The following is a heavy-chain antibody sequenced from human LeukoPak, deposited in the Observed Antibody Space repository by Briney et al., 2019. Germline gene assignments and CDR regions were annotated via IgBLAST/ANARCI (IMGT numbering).Heavy chain of an antibody. J-gene: IGHJ4*02. CDR3: ARDRPRGYSYD. D-gene: IGHD5-18*01. CDR2: IYSGGST. Sequence: PGGSLRLSCAASGFTVSSNYMSWVRQAPGKGLEWVSVIYSGGSTYYADSVKGRFTISRDNSKNTLYLQMNGLRAEDTAVYYCARDRPRGYSYDWGQGTLVTVSS. V-gene: IGHV3-66*01. CDR1: GFTVSSNY.